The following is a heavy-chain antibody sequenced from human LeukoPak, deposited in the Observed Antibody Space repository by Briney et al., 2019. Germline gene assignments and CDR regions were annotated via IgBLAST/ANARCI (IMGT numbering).Heavy chain of an antibody. CDR1: GDSISPYY. V-gene: IGHV4-59*08. Sequence: SETLSLTCTVSGDSISPYYWSWIRQSPGKGLVWIGYIYYSGSTNYNPSLKSRVTISVDMPKNQFSLILSSVTAADTALYYCARHFTYYYDSSGYPRDAFDIWGQGTMVTVSS. J-gene: IGHJ3*02. D-gene: IGHD3-22*01. CDR3: ARHFTYYYDSSGYPRDAFDI. CDR2: IYYSGST.